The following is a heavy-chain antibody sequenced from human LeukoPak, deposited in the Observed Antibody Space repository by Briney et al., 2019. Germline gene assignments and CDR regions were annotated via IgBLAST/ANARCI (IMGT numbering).Heavy chain of an antibody. CDR1: GFTFSNYW. D-gene: IGHD6-19*01. J-gene: IGHJ4*02. CDR3: ARDRPSGWYLQYYFNY. V-gene: IGHV3-7*04. Sequence: GGSLRLSCVVSGFTFSNYWMSWVRQAPGKGLEWVANIKPDGSEKNYVDSVKGRFTVSRDNAKNSLYLQMNSLRAEDTAVYYCARDRPSGWYLQYYFNYWGQGNLVTVSS. CDR2: IKPDGSEK.